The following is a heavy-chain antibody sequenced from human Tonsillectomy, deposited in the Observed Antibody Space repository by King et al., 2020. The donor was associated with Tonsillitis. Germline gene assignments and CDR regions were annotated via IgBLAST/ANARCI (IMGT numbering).Heavy chain of an antibody. V-gene: IGHV3-7*01. D-gene: IGHD2-15*01. CDR1: GFTISNYW. Sequence: VQLVESGGGLVQPGGSLRLSCAASGFTISNYWMTWVRQAPGKGLEWVANINQDGSEKFYVDSVKGRFTISRDNGKNSLSLQLNGLRAEDTAVYSCAREYCSGGTCYSGAFDIWGQGTMVTVSS. CDR2: INQDGSEK. CDR3: AREYCSGGTCYSGAFDI. J-gene: IGHJ3*02.